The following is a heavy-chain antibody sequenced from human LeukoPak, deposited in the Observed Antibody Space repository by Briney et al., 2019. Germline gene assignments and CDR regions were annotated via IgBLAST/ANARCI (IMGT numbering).Heavy chain of an antibody. CDR3: AKWYYDILTGYLPLFDY. CDR2: INTDDSST. J-gene: IGHJ4*02. Sequence: GGSLRLSCAASGFTFSSYWMHWVRQAPGKGLVWVSRINTDDSSTSYADSVKGRFTISRDNSKNTLYLQMNSLRAEDTAVYYCAKWYYDILTGYLPLFDYWGQGTLVTVSS. D-gene: IGHD3-9*01. CDR1: GFTFSSYW. V-gene: IGHV3-74*01.